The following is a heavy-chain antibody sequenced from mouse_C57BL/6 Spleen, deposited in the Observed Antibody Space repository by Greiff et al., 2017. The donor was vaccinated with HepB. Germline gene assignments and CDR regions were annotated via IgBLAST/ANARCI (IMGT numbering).Heavy chain of an antibody. CDR2: IDPSDSYT. CDR1: GYTFTSYW. J-gene: IGHJ2*01. Sequence: VQLQQSGAELVMPGASVKLSCKASGYTFTSYWMHWVKQRPGQGLEWIGEIDPSDSYTNYNQKFKGKSTLTVDKSSSTAYMQLSSLTSEDSAVYYWARDLGKDYWGQGTTLTVSS. D-gene: IGHD4-1*01. V-gene: IGHV1-69*01. CDR3: ARDLGKDY.